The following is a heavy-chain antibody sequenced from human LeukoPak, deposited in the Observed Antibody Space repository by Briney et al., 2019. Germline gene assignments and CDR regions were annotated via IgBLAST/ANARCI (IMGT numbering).Heavy chain of an antibody. CDR1: GFTFSSYA. Sequence: GGSLRLSCAASGFTFSSYAMHWVRQAPGKGLEWVAVISYDGSNKYYADSVKGRFTISRDNSKNTLYLQMNSLRAEDTAVYYCARARVAAAGTGIGYWGQGTLVTVSS. CDR3: ARARVAAAGTGIGY. V-gene: IGHV3-30-3*01. CDR2: ISYDGSNK. J-gene: IGHJ4*02. D-gene: IGHD6-13*01.